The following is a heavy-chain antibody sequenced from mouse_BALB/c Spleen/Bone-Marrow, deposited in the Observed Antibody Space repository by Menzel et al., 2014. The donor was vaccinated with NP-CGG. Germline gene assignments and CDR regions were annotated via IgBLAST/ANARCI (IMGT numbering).Heavy chain of an antibody. CDR2: ISNGGGST. V-gene: IGHV5-12*02. J-gene: IGHJ3*01. Sequence: ESGGGLVRPGWALQLSCATTGLISSDYYMYWVRPTPEKRLEWVAYISNGGGSTYYPDPVKVRFTISRDNTKNTLYLQMSRLNSEDTAVYYCGRHTYHETRFAYRGQGILVTRSA. CDR3: GRHTYHETRFAY. CDR1: GLISSDYY.